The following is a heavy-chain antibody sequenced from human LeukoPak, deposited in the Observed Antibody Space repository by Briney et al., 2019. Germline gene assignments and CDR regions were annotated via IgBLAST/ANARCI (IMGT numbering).Heavy chain of an antibody. D-gene: IGHD3-3*01. CDR1: GYTFTSYA. Sequence: GASVKVSCKASGYTFTSYAMHWVRQAPGQRLEWMGWINAGNGNTKYSQKFQGRVTITRDTSASTAYMELSSLRSEDTAVYYCATRTLGAIRITIFGVEYGMDVWGQGTTVTVSS. J-gene: IGHJ6*02. V-gene: IGHV1-3*01. CDR2: INAGNGNT. CDR3: ATRTLGAIRITIFGVEYGMDV.